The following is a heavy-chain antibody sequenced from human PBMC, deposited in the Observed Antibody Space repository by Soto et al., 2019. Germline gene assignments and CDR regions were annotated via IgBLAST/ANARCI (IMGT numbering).Heavy chain of an antibody. CDR3: ARGDNWNYVGYTNLGFDY. Sequence: SETLSLTCAVSGGSISSGGYSWSWIRQPPGKGLEWIGYIYHSGSTYYNPSLKSRVTISVDRSKNQFSLKLSSVTAADTAVYYCARGDNWNYVGYTNLGFDYWGQGTLVTVSS. V-gene: IGHV4-30-2*01. CDR1: GGSISSGGYS. J-gene: IGHJ4*02. D-gene: IGHD1-7*01. CDR2: IYHSGST.